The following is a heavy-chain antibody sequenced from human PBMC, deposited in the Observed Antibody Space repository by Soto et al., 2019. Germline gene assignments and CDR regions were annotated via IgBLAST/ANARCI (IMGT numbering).Heavy chain of an antibody. Sequence: GGSLRLSCAASGFTFSDYYMNWIRQAPGKGLEWVSYISSSSSYTNYADSMKGRFTISRDNAKNSLYLQMNSLRADDTAVYYCARFASSPLDYWYFDLWGRGTLVTVSS. CDR2: ISSSSSYT. J-gene: IGHJ2*01. V-gene: IGHV3-11*03. CDR1: GFTFSDYY. D-gene: IGHD6-13*01. CDR3: ARFASSPLDYWYFDL.